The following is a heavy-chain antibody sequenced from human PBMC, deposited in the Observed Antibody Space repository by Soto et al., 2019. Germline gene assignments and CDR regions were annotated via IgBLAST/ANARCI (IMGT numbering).Heavy chain of an antibody. CDR3: ARGDTYFDY. CDR2: VSSSGNYI. Sequence: PGGSLRLSCAASGFSFSSYYMNWVRQAPGERLEWVSYVSSSGNYIYYADSVKGRFTISRDNAKNSLYLQMNTLRAEDAAVYYCARGDTYFDYWGQGTLVTVSS. CDR1: GFSFSSYY. J-gene: IGHJ4*02. V-gene: IGHV3-21*01.